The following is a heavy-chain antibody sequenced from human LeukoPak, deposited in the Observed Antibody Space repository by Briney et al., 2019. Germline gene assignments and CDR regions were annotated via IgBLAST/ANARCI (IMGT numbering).Heavy chain of an antibody. CDR2: IYSGGST. CDR3: ARDPGSYDAFDI. J-gene: IGHJ3*02. Sequence: GGSLRLSCEASGFIISGHSMNWVRQAPGKGLEWVSVIYSGGSTYYADSVKGRFTISRDNSKNTLYLQMNSLRAEDTAVYYCARDPGSYDAFDIWGQGTMVTVSS. D-gene: IGHD1-26*01. CDR1: GFIISGHS. V-gene: IGHV3-53*01.